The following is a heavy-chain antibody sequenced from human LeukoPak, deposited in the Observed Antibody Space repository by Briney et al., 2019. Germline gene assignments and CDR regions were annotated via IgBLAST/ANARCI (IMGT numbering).Heavy chain of an antibody. CDR2: ISSSGSSI. D-gene: IGHD5-12*01. CDR1: GFTFRSYE. CDR3: ARGMVATSRTPVDY. Sequence: QSGGSLRLSCGASGFTFRSYEMNWVRQAPGKGLEWVSYISSSGSSIYYADSVKGRFIISRDNAKNSLYLQMNSLRAEDTAVYYCARGMVATSRTPVDYWGQGTLVTVSS. V-gene: IGHV3-48*03. J-gene: IGHJ4*02.